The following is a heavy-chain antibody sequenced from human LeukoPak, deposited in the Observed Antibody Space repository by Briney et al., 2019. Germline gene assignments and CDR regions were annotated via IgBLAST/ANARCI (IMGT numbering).Heavy chain of an antibody. CDR3: AREDIVVVPAAIGWFDP. CDR1: GYTFTSYY. V-gene: IGHV1-46*01. D-gene: IGHD2-2*01. Sequence: ASVKVSCKASGYTFTSYYMHWMRQAPGQGLEWMGIINPSGGSTSYAQKFQGRVTMTRDTSTSTVYMELSSLRSEDTAVYYCAREDIVVVPAAIGWFDPWGQGTLVTVSS. CDR2: INPSGGST. J-gene: IGHJ5*02.